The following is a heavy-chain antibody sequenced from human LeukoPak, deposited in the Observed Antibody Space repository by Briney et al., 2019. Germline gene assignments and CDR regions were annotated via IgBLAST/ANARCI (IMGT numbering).Heavy chain of an antibody. CDR2: INPNSGGT. CDR3: ARDGGYCSGGPICYSRAEYYYYGMDV. D-gene: IGHD2-15*01. CDR1: GYIFPDYY. V-gene: IGHV1-2*06. Sequence: ASVKVSCKGSGYIFPDYYIYWVRQAPGQGLEWMGRINPNSGGTNYAQKFQGRVTMTRDTSISTVFMELSRLRSDDTAIYYCARDGGYCSGGPICYSRAEYYYYGMDVWGQGTTVTVSS. J-gene: IGHJ6*02.